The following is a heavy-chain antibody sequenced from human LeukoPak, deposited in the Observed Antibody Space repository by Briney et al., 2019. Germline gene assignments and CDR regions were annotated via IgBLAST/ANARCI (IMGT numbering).Heavy chain of an antibody. D-gene: IGHD2-15*01. CDR3: ARDAVVAATFDY. CDR2: ISSSSSYI. V-gene: IGHV3-21*01. J-gene: IGHJ4*02. Sequence: GGSLRLSCAASGFTFSSYSMKWARQAPGKGLEWVSSISSSSSYIYYADSVKGRFTISRDNAKNSLYLQMNSLSAEDTAGYYSARDAVVAATFDYWGQGTLVTVSS. CDR1: GFTFSSYS.